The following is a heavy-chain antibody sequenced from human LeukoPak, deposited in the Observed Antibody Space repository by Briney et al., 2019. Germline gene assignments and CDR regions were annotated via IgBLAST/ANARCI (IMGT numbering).Heavy chain of an antibody. D-gene: IGHD3-3*01. Sequence: WASVKVSCKASGYTFTSYDINWVRQATGQGLEWMGWMNPNSGNTGYAQKFQGRVTMTRNTSISTAYMERSSLRSEDTAVYYCARGGRIWSGFGKDKPPICWGQGTLVTVSS. CDR1: GYTFTSYD. CDR3: ARGGRIWSGFGKDKPPIC. J-gene: IGHJ4*02. CDR2: MNPNSGNT. V-gene: IGHV1-8*01.